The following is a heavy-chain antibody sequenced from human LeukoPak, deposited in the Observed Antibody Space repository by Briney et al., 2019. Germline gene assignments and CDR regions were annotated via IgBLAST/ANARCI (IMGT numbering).Heavy chain of an antibody. CDR3: ASLSNKREAFDI. CDR1: GFTFSSYG. J-gene: IGHJ3*02. D-gene: IGHD4-11*01. CDR2: IRCEGSKI. V-gene: IGHV3-30*02. Sequence: TGGSLRLSCTASGFTFSSYGMHWVRQAPGKGVEWVAFIRCEGSKIYYADSVKGGVTISREKNTLYLHMNSLSAEDTAVYYCASLSNKREAFDIWGQGTMVTVSS.